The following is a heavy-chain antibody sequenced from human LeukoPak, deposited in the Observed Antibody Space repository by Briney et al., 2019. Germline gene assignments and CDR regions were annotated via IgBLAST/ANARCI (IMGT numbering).Heavy chain of an antibody. D-gene: IGHD3-10*01. CDR1: GFSLSNYW. CDR2: INQDGSDK. CDR3: AWYGVTHGLDV. J-gene: IGHJ6*02. Sequence: GGSLRLSCAASGFSLSNYWMSWVRQAPGKGLEWVANINQDGSDKYYVDSVMGRLTSSKDNAKNSVYLQMNSLRPEDTAIYYCAWYGVTHGLDVWGQGTTVTVSS. V-gene: IGHV3-7*01.